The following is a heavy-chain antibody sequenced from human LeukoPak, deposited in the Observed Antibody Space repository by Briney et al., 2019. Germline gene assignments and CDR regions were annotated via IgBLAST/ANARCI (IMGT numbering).Heavy chain of an antibody. V-gene: IGHV3-11*04. CDR2: ISRSGTTI. CDR1: GFTFNDYY. CDR3: ARDRIYYGSGSRFDY. J-gene: IGHJ4*02. D-gene: IGHD3-10*01. Sequence: GGSLRLSCAASGFTFNDYYMCWIRQAPRKGLEWVSYISRSGTTIYYADSVKGRFTISRDNAKNSLFLQMNSLRAEDTAVYYCARDRIYYGSGSRFDYWGQGTLVTVSS.